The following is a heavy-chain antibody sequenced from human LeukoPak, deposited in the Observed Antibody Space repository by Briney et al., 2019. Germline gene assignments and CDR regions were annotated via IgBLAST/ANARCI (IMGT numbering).Heavy chain of an antibody. Sequence: DPGGSLRLSCTASGFTFSNYAMSWVRQAPGKGLEWVSTISGSDGSTYYADSVKGRFTISRDNSKNTLYLQMNGLRVEDTAIYYCAKGRGYCTGGSCYSDYWGQGTLVTVSS. V-gene: IGHV3-23*01. CDR3: AKGRGYCTGGSCYSDY. J-gene: IGHJ4*02. D-gene: IGHD2-15*01. CDR1: GFTFSNYA. CDR2: ISGSDGST.